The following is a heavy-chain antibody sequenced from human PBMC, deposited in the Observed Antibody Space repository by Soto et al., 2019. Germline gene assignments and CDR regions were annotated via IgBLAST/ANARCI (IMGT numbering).Heavy chain of an antibody. D-gene: IGHD6-6*01. Sequence: WTWIRQPPGKGLEWIGYIYHSGSTSYNPSLESRVTISLDRSKNQFSLKMTSVTAADTALYYCARVGRGSSSRLDYWGQGTLVTVS. J-gene: IGHJ4*02. CDR2: IYHSGST. V-gene: IGHV4-30-2*01. CDR3: ARVGRGSSSRLDY.